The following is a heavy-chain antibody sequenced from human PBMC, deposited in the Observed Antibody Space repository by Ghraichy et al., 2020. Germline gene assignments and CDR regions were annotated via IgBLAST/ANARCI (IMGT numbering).Heavy chain of an antibody. CDR3: AKVPSGRKYYDI. CDR1: GFTFSSCT. J-gene: IGHJ3*02. V-gene: IGHV3-23*01. CDR2: IGGSGGTT. D-gene: IGHD2-15*01. Sequence: SCGASGFTFSSCTMTWVRQAPGKGLEWVSSIGGSGGTTLYADSLKGRFTISRDNSKNTLFLQMNSLRAEDTAVYYCAKVPSGRKYYDIWGQGTMVTVSS.